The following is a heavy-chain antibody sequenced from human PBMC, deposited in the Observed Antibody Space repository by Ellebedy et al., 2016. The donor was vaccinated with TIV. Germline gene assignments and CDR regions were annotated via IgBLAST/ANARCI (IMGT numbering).Heavy chain of an antibody. D-gene: IGHD5-18*01. J-gene: IGHJ6*02. V-gene: IGHV3-48*02. CDR2: ISSSSSTI. CDR3: ASVRSYGNEKYYYYGMDV. Sequence: GESLKISCAASGFTFSSYSMNWVRQAPGKGLEWVSYISSSSSTIYYADSVKGRFTISRDNAKNSLYLQMNSLRDEDTAVYYCASVRSYGNEKYYYYGMDVWGQGTTVTVSS. CDR1: GFTFSSYS.